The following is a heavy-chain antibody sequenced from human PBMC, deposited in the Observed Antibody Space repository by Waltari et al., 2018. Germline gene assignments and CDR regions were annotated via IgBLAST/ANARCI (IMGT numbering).Heavy chain of an antibody. CDR3: ARGAGQLWLGGYYFDY. J-gene: IGHJ4*02. V-gene: IGHV4-34*01. Sequence: QVQLPQWGAGLLKPSETLSLTCAVYGGSFRGYSCCCIPLPPGKGLEWIGEINHSGSTNYNPSLKSRVTISVDTSKNQFSLKLSSVTAADTAVYYCARGAGQLWLGGYYFDYWGQGTLVTVSS. D-gene: IGHD5-18*01. CDR2: INHSGST. CDR1: GGSFRGYS.